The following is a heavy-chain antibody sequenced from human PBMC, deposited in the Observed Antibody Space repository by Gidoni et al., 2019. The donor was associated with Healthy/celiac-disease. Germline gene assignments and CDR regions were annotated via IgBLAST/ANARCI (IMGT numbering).Heavy chain of an antibody. CDR1: GFTVCSNY. CDR3: ARGSSNDYYYYGMDV. V-gene: IGHV3-53*01. J-gene: IGHJ6*02. CDR2: IYSGGST. Sequence: EVQLVESGGGLIQPGGSLRLSCAASGFTVCSNYMSWVRPAPGKGMEWVAVIYSGGSTYYADSVKGRFTISRDNSKNTLYLQMNSLRAEDTAVYYCARGSSNDYYYYGMDVWGQGTTVTVSS. D-gene: IGHD6-13*01.